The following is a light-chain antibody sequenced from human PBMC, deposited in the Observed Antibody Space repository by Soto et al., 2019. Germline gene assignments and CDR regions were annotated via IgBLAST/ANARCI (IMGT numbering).Light chain of an antibody. J-gene: IGKJ5*01. Sequence: EIVLTQSPGTLSLSPVERATLSCMASQSVSSSQLAWYQQKPGQAPRLLIYDASNRATGIPARFSGSGSGTDFTLTISSLEPEDFAVYYCQQRSNWPPITFGQGTRLEIK. CDR2: DAS. CDR3: QQRSNWPPIT. V-gene: IGKV3D-20*02. CDR1: QSVSSS.